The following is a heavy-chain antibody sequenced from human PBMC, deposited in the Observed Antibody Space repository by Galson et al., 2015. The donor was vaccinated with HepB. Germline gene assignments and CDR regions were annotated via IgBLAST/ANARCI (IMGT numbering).Heavy chain of an antibody. V-gene: IGHV3-23*01. CDR3: AKAGVVRYYDILPGYYNIYYFDY. CDR2: VSGSGGST. J-gene: IGHJ4*02. CDR1: GFTFSSYA. Sequence: SLRLSCAAFGFTFSSYATSWVRQAPGKGLEWVSTVSGSGGSTHYADSVKGRFTISRDNSKNTVYLQMNSLRAEDTAVYFCAKAGVVRYYDILPGYYNIYYFDYWGQGTLVTVSS. D-gene: IGHD3-9*01.